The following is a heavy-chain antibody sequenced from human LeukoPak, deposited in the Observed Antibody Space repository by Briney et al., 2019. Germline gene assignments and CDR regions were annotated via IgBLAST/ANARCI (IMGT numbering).Heavy chain of an antibody. CDR2: ISTSTGDT. V-gene: IGHV1-18*01. J-gene: IGHJ4*02. D-gene: IGHD1-26*01. Sequence: ASVKVSCKTSGYSFIPYGISWVRQAPGQGPEWMGWISTSTGDTKYTQKFQGRVTLTTDTSTSTAYMELSSLRSDDTAVYYCARAGYSGSLVDYWGQGTLVTVSS. CDR3: ARAGYSGSLVDY. CDR1: GYSFIPYG.